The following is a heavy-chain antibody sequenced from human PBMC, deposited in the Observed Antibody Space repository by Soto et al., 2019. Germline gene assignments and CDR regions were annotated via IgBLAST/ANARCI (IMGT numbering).Heavy chain of an antibody. CDR3: ARDSSYGVYDY. CDR2: IYYSGST. CDR1: SGSISSGGYY. Sequence: QVQLQESGPGLVKTSQTLSLTCTVSSGSISSGGYYWRWIRQHPGKGPEWIGYIYYSGSTYYNPSLKGRVTLSVDTSKSQCSLKLSSVSAADTAVYYCARDSSYGVYDYWGQGTLVTVSS. V-gene: IGHV4-31*03. J-gene: IGHJ4*02. D-gene: IGHD6-13*01.